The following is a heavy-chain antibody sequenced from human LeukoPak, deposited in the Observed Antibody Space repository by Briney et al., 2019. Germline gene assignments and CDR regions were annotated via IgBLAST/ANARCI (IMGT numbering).Heavy chain of an antibody. D-gene: IGHD3-10*01. J-gene: IGHJ6*03. CDR2: IYYSGST. Sequence: PSETLSLTCTVSGGSISPYSWSWIRQPPGKGLEWIGYIYYSGSTNYNPSLKSRVTISVDTSKNQFSLKLSSVTAADTAVYYCARVLGRRRGVPGNYYYYYYMDVWGKGTTVTISS. V-gene: IGHV4-59*01. CDR3: ARVLGRRRGVPGNYYYYYYMDV. CDR1: GGSISPYS.